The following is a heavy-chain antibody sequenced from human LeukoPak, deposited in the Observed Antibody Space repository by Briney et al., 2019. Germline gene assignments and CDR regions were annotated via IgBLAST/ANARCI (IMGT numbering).Heavy chain of an antibody. CDR3: AYSGSYGHLGY. Sequence: KASETLSLTCAVYGGSFSGYYWSWIRQPPGKGLEWIGEINRSGSTNYNPSLKSRVTISVDTSKNQFSLRLSSVTAADTALYYCAYSGSYGHLGYWGQGIPVTVSS. D-gene: IGHD1-26*01. V-gene: IGHV4-34*01. CDR1: GGSFSGYY. J-gene: IGHJ4*02. CDR2: INRSGST.